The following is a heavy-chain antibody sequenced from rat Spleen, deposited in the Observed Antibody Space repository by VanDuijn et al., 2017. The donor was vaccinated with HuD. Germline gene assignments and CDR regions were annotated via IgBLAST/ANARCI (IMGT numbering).Heavy chain of an antibody. CDR3: ARQGTRWYYFDY. Sequence: EVQLVESGGGLVQPGRSLKLSCVASGFTFSDYYMAWVRQAPTQGLEWVASIRTSGGTTYYRDSVKGRFTISRDNAKSTLYLQMDSLRSEDTATYYCARQGTRWYYFDYWGQGVMVTVSS. V-gene: IGHV5-25*01. D-gene: IGHD1-1*01. J-gene: IGHJ2*01. CDR2: IRTSGGTT. CDR1: GFTFSDYY.